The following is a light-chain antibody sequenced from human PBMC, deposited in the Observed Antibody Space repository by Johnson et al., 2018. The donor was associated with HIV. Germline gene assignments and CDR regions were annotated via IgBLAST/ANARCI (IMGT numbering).Light chain of an antibody. CDR2: ETN. CDR3: GTWDSSLSAGV. Sequence: QSVLTQPPSVSAAPGQKVTISCSGSSSNIGNNYVSWYQQLPGTAPKLLIYETNKRPSGIPDRFSGSQSGTSATLAITGLQPGDEADYYCGTWDSSLSAGVFGTGTKVTVL. V-gene: IGLV1-51*02. J-gene: IGLJ1*01. CDR1: SSNIGNNY.